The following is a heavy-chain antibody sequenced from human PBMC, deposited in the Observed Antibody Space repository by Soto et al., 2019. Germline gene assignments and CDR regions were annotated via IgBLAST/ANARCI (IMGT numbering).Heavy chain of an antibody. CDR3: ARSVAVPGAHIDY. Sequence: SETLSLTYSVSGGYISGSYWSWIRQSPGKGLEWLGYVYYTGSTNYSPSLRSRVSISVDTSKNEFSLRLSSVTAADTAVYFCARSVAVPGAHIDYWGQGTQVTVSS. CDR2: VYYTGST. V-gene: IGHV4-59*01. J-gene: IGHJ4*02. D-gene: IGHD6-19*01. CDR1: GGYISGSY.